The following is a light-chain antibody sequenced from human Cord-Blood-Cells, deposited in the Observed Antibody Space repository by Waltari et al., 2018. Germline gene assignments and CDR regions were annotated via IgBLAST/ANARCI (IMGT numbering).Light chain of an antibody. V-gene: IGLV1-44*01. CDR3: AAWDDSLNGPV. Sequence: QSVLTQPPSASGTPGQRVTIPCSGRSSNIGSNTVNWYQQLPGPAPKLSTYSNIQRPSGFPDRFSGSKSGTSASLAISGLQSEDEADYYCAAWDDSLNGPVFGGGTKLTVL. CDR2: SNI. CDR1: SSNIGSNT. J-gene: IGLJ3*02.